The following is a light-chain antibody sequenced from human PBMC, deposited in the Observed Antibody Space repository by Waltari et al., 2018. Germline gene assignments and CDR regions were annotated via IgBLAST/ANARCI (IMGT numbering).Light chain of an antibody. J-gene: IGLJ3*02. Sequence: SVLTQPPSASGTPGQRVTISCSGSISTLGTNYVYWYQHCPETAPKLRIQRNNQRPSGVPDRFSGSKSGTSASLAISGLRSEDEADYYCASWDDSLSVGVFGGGTKLTVL. CDR2: RNN. V-gene: IGLV1-47*01. CDR1: ISTLGTNY. CDR3: ASWDDSLSVGV.